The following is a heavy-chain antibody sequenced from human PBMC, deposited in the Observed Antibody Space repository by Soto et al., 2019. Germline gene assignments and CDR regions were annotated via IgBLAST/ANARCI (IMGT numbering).Heavy chain of an antibody. CDR2: IYYSENT. CDR3: ATHPPYGPLDY. D-gene: IGHD4-17*01. J-gene: IGHJ4*02. V-gene: IGHV4-39*01. CDR1: GDSISISSNH. Sequence: SETLSLTCTVSGDSISISSNHWGWIRQPPGKGLEWIGNIYYSENTYYNPSLKSRVTISVDTSKNQFSLRLTSVTAADTAVYYCATHPPYGPLDYWGQGTLVTVSS.